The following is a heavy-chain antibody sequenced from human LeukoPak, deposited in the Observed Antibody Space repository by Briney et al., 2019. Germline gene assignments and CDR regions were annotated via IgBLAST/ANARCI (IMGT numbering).Heavy chain of an antibody. D-gene: IGHD5-18*01. CDR2: IIPIFGTA. CDR3: ATVGRGYSYGY. V-gene: IGHV1-69*05. J-gene: IGHJ4*02. Sequence: SVKVSCKASGGTFSSYAISWVRQAPGQGLEWMGRIIPIFGTANYAQKFQGRVTITTDESTSTAYMELSSLRSEDTAVYYCATVGRGYSYGYWGQGALVTVSS. CDR1: GGTFSSYA.